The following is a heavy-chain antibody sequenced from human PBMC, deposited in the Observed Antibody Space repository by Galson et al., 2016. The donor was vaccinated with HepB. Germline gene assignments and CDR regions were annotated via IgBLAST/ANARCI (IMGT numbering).Heavy chain of an antibody. CDR1: GFSFSTSG. V-gene: IGHV4-59*01. D-gene: IGHD5-12*01. Sequence: LRLSCATSGFSFSTSGMSWVRQAPGKGLEWIGYLYSNGNSKYNPSLENRASISGDTLKKQLSLKLSSVNAADTAVYYCARAPRGGATITFDYWGQGTLVTVSS. J-gene: IGHJ4*02. CDR3: ARAPRGGATITFDY. CDR2: LYSNGNS.